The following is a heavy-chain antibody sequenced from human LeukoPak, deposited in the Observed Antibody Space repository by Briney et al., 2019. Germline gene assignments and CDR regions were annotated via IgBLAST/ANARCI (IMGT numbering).Heavy chain of an antibody. CDR3: AKTTTGYSSGRYPGWPVDY. V-gene: IGHV3-23*01. Sequence: GGSLRLSCAASGFTFSSYAMYWVRQAPGKGLEGVSVIFGSGISKHYADSVKGRFTISRDNSKNTVYLQMNSLRAEDTALYYCAKTTTGYSSGRYPGWPVDYWGQGTMVTVSS. D-gene: IGHD6-19*01. J-gene: IGHJ4*02. CDR1: GFTFSSYA. CDR2: IFGSGISK.